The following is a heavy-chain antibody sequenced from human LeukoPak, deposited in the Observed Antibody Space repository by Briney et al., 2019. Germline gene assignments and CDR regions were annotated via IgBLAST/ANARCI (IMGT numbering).Heavy chain of an antibody. CDR2: IYYTGST. Sequence: PSETLSLTCTVSGGSISSGDYYWTWIRQPPGKGLEWVAYIYYTGSTYYNPSLKSRVTISVDTSKNQFSLKMTSLTAADTAVYYCARDNYDSSGYYEHALDLWGQGTMVTVSS. D-gene: IGHD3-22*01. V-gene: IGHV4-30-4*01. CDR1: GGSISSGDYY. CDR3: ARDNYDSSGYYEHALDL. J-gene: IGHJ3*01.